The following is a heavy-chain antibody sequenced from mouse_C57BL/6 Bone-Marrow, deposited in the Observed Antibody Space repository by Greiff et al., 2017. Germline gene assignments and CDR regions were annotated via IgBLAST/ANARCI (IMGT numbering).Heavy chain of an antibody. V-gene: IGHV2-3*01. CDR1: GFSFTSYG. J-gene: IGHJ4*01. CDR3: AHRGSYDGYLAMDY. CDR2: IWGDGST. D-gene: IGHD2-3*01. Sequence: VQLQQSGPGLVAPSHSLSISCTVSGFSFTSYGVSWVRQPPGKGLEWLGVIWGDGSTTYHSALISRLSISKDNSKSQVFLKLNRLQTDDTATYYCAHRGSYDGYLAMDYWGQGTSVTVSS.